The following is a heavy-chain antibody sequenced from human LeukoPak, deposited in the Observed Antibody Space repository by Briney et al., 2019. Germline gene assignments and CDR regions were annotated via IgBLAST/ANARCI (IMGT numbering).Heavy chain of an antibody. CDR1: GFTFSSYG. D-gene: IGHD3-10*01. J-gene: IGHJ4*02. V-gene: IGHV3-30*02. CDR3: ARDSPGVYGSGSYYFDY. CDR2: IRYDGSNK. Sequence: GGSLRLSCAASGFTFSSYGMHWVRQAPGKGLEWVAFIRYDGSNKYYADSVKGRFTISRDNSKNTLYLQMNSLRAEDTAVYYCARDSPGVYGSGSYYFDYWGQGTLVTVSS.